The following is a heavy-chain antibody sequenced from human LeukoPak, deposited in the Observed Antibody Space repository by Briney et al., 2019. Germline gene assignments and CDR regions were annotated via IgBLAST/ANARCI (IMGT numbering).Heavy chain of an antibody. CDR2: IKQDGSEK. J-gene: IGHJ4*02. V-gene: IGHV3-7*01. CDR1: GFTFSSYW. Sequence: GGSLRLSCAASGFTFSSYWMSWVRQAPGKGLEWVANIKQDGSEKYYVDSVKGRFTISRDNAKNSLYLQMNSLRAEDTAVYYCARDVEDCSGGSCYGQYYFDYWGQGTLVTVSS. D-gene: IGHD2-15*01. CDR3: ARDVEDCSGGSCYGQYYFDY.